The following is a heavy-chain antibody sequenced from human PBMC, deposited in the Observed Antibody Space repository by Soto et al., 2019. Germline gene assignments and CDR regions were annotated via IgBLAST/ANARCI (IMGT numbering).Heavy chain of an antibody. Sequence: SGPTLVNSTQTLTMTCTFSGFSLSTSGVGVGWIRQPPGKALEWLALIYWDDDKRYSPSLKSRLTITKDTSKNQVVLTMTNMDPVDTATYYCAHVSSGYYARDFDYWGQGTLVTVSS. D-gene: IGHD3-22*01. CDR1: GFSLSTSGVG. CDR2: IYWDDDK. J-gene: IGHJ4*02. CDR3: AHVSSGYYARDFDY. V-gene: IGHV2-5*02.